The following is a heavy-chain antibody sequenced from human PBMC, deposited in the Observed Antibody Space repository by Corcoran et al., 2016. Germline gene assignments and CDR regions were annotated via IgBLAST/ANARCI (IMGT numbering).Heavy chain of an antibody. J-gene: IGHJ5*02. CDR1: GGPFSSYA. Sequence: QVQLVQSGAEVKKPGSSVKVSCKASGGPFSSYAISWVRQAPGQGLGWMGGSIPIFGTANYAQKFQGRVTITADESMSTAYMELRSLRSADTAGYYCARDRGDGSSPVFAWFDPWGQGTLVTVSS. V-gene: IGHV1-69*01. CDR3: ARDRGDGSSPVFAWFDP. CDR2: SIPIFGTA. D-gene: IGHD6-6*01.